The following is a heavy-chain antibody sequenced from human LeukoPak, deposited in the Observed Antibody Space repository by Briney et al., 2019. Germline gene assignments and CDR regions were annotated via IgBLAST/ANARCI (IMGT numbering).Heavy chain of an antibody. V-gene: IGHV1-18*01. D-gene: IGHD1-14*01. CDR3: AREMGGVATTGRKPPEPLDY. J-gene: IGHJ4*02. Sequence: GASVKVSCKASGYTFTNYGLSWVRQAPGQGLEWMGWISAYNGNTNYAQRLQGRVTMTKDTSTSTAYMELRSLRSDDTAVYYCAREMGGVATTGRKPPEPLDYWGQGTLVTVSS. CDR2: ISAYNGNT. CDR1: GYTFTNYG.